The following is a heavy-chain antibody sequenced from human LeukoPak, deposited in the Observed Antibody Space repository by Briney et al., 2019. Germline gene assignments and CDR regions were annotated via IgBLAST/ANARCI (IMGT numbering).Heavy chain of an antibody. Sequence: SVTVSYKPSGGTFNHYDMSWLRQAPGPPLEWMGGIIPSFGTANYAQKFQGRVTITADESASSAYMELSRLRSEDTAVYYCARGYYDSSGYHYRGYFDYWGQGTLVTVSS. CDR2: IIPSFGTA. J-gene: IGHJ4*02. CDR1: GGTFNHYD. V-gene: IGHV1-69*13. CDR3: ARGYYDSSGYHYRGYFDY. D-gene: IGHD3-22*01.